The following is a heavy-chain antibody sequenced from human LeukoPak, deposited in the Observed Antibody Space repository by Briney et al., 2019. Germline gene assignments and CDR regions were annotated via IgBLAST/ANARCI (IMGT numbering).Heavy chain of an antibody. CDR1: GGTFSSYA. Sequence: GASVKVSCKASGGTFSSYAISWVRQAPEQELEWMGGIIPIFGTANYAQKFQGRVTITTDESTSTAYMELSSLRSEDTAVYYCAREADLVGFDIWGQGTMVTVSS. V-gene: IGHV1-69*05. J-gene: IGHJ3*02. CDR2: IIPIFGTA. D-gene: IGHD3-3*01. CDR3: AREADLVGFDI.